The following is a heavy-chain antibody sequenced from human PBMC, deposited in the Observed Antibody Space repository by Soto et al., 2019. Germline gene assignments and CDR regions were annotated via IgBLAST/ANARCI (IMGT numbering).Heavy chain of an antibody. D-gene: IGHD3-16*01. CDR1: GFTFDQYT. J-gene: IGHJ6*03. V-gene: IGHV3-9*01. CDR2: ITWHSGTI. Sequence: EVQLVESGGGLVQPGRSLRLSCAASGFTFDQYTMHWVRQAPGKGLEWVSSITWHSGTIGYADSVKGRFTISRDNAKNSVYLPMNSLRGEDTALYYCAKEMITFGDFNYYYMDVWGKGTTVTVSS. CDR3: AKEMITFGDFNYYYMDV.